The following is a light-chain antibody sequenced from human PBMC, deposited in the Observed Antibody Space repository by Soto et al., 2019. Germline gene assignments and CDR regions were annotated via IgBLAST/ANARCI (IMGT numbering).Light chain of an antibody. CDR3: QQCGSSSP. J-gene: IGKJ5*01. CDR1: QNIHNH. CDR2: GAS. Sequence: SQSPATLSVYPGEGVTLPCRASQNIHNHMSWFLQKPGQAPRLLIYGASSRATGIPDRFSGSGSGTDFTLTISRLEPEDFAVYYCQQCGSSSPFGQGTRLAIK. V-gene: IGKV3-20*01.